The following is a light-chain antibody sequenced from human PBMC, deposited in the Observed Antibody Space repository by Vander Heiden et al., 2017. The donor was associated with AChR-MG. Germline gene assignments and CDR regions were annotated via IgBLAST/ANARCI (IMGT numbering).Light chain of an antibody. CDR3: QQCYNWPRT. CDR2: GAS. V-gene: IGKV3-15*01. J-gene: IGKJ1*01. Sequence: ILMTPSPATLSLSPGERVTLSCSASQSVYNNLAWYQQKPGQAPRLLIFGASTRASDIPARFSGSGSGTEFTLTISSLQSEDFAVYYCQQCYNWPRTFGQGTKVEVK. CDR1: QSVYNN.